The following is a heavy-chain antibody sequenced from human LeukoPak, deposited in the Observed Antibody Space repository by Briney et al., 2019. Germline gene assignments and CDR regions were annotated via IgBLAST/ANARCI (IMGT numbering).Heavy chain of an antibody. CDR3: ARESVDTAGALDY. D-gene: IGHD5-18*01. CDR2: INPNSGGT. Sequence: ASVKLSCKAFGYTFTGYYMHWVRQAPGQGLEWMGWINPNSGGTNYAQKFQGRVTMTRDTSISTAYMELSRLRSDDTAVYYCARESVDTAGALDYWGQGTLVTVSS. V-gene: IGHV1-2*02. CDR1: GYTFTGYY. J-gene: IGHJ4*02.